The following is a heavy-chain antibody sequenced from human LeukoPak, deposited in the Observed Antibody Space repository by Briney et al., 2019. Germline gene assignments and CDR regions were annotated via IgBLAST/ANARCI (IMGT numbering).Heavy chain of an antibody. CDR1: GFTFRSYA. CDR2: ISGSGGST. CDR3: AKGDSTTLLRPYYFDY. D-gene: IGHD3-10*01. V-gene: IGHV3-23*01. Sequence: GGSLRLSXAASGFTFRSYAMSWVRQAPGKGLEWVSDISGSGGSTYYADSVKGRFTISRDSSKNTLYLQMNSLRAEDTAVYYCAKGDSTTLLRPYYFDYWGQGTLVTVSS. J-gene: IGHJ4*02.